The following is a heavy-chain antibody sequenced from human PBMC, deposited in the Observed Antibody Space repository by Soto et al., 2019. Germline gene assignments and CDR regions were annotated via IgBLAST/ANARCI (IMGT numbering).Heavy chain of an antibody. CDR1: GGSISSSNW. Sequence: QVQLQESGPGLVKPSGTLSLTCAVSGGSISSSNWWSWVRQPPGKGLEWIGEIYYSGSTNYNPSLKSRVTLSVDKSKNQFSLKLSSVTAADTAVYYCASAVSGYEPFDYWGQGTLVTVSS. CDR2: IYYSGST. D-gene: IGHD5-12*01. V-gene: IGHV4-4*02. J-gene: IGHJ4*02. CDR3: ASAVSGYEPFDY.